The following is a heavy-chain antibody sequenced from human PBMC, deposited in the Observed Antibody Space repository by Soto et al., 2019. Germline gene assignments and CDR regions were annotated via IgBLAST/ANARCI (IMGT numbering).Heavy chain of an antibody. D-gene: IGHD2-15*01. CDR1: GYTFTSYD. CDR3: ARPRYCSGGSCYSGDYYYYMDV. Sequence: QVQLVQSGAEVKKPGASVKVSCKASGYTFTSYDINWVRQATGQGLEWMGWMNPNSGNTGYAQKFQGRVTITRNTSISTAYMELSSLRSEDTAVYYCARPRYCSGGSCYSGDYYYYMDVWGKGTTVTVSS. V-gene: IGHV1-8*01. J-gene: IGHJ6*03. CDR2: MNPNSGNT.